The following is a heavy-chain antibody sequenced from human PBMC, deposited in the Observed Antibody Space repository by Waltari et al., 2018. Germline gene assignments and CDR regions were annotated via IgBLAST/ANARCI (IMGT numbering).Heavy chain of an antibody. D-gene: IGHD3-22*01. Sequence: QVQLVQSGAEVKKPGSSVKVSCKASGGDCSSYAISWVRQGPGQGLAWMGGITPTMCTANYAQKFQGRVTITTDESTSTAYMELSSLRSEDTVVYYCAFSRVTMIVVADAFDIWGQGTTVTVSS. CDR3: AFSRVTMIVVADAFDI. V-gene: IGHV1-69*05. CDR2: ITPTMCTA. J-gene: IGHJ3*02. CDR1: GGDCSSYA.